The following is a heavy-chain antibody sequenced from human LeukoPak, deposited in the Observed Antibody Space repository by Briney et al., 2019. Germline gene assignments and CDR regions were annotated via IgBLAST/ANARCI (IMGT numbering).Heavy chain of an antibody. CDR1: GFTFSDNY. Sequence: GGALRLSCADSGFTFSDNYMSWIRQAPGKGLGWVSYISSSGSTIYYADSVKGRFTISRDTAKNSLYLQMNSLRAEDTAVYYCARGGYSSSWYFDYWGQGTLVTVSS. J-gene: IGHJ4*02. CDR3: ARGGYSSSWYFDY. D-gene: IGHD6-13*01. CDR2: ISSSGSTI. V-gene: IGHV3-11*01.